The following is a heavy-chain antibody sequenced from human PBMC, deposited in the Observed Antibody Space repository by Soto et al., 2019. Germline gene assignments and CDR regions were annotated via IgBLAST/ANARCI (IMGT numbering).Heavy chain of an antibody. J-gene: IGHJ4*02. CDR1: GGTFTTYS. CDR2: VIPYIESP. V-gene: IGHV1-69*18. D-gene: IGHD3-10*01. CDR3: AGGSEELSNLGFFES. Sequence: QVQLVQSGAEVKKPGSSVQVSCKASGGTFTTYSFIWVRQAPGQGLEWLGSVIPYIESPNSAQKFQDRVTISADESTRTAFLELSSLRADDTAVYFCAGGSEELSNLGFFESCGQGTLVTVSS.